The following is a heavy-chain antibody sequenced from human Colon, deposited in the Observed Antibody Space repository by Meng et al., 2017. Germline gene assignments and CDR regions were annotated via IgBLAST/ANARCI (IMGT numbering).Heavy chain of an antibody. D-gene: IGHD4/OR15-4a*01. CDR3: ARLRDYGDDRAFAY. J-gene: IGHJ4*02. Sequence: GESLKISCKGSGYSFSSYWIGWVRQMPGKGPEWMGNIFPADSDIRYSPSFQGQVTISVDKSISTAYLQWSSLEASDSAIYYCARLRDYGDDRAFAYWGPGTLVTVSS. V-gene: IGHV5-51*01. CDR1: GYSFSSYW. CDR2: IFPADSDI.